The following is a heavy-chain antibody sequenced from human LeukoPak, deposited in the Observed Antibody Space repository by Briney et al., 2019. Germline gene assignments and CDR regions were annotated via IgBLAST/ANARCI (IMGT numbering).Heavy chain of an antibody. V-gene: IGHV3-23*01. Sequence: GGSLRLSCTASGFTFSSYAMSWVRQAPGKGLEWVSAISGSGGSTYYADSVKGRFTISRDNSKNTLYLQMNSLRAEDTAVYYCAKSRLWFGELLNWGQGTLVTVSS. D-gene: IGHD3-10*01. J-gene: IGHJ4*02. CDR3: AKSRLWFGELLN. CDR1: GFTFSSYA. CDR2: ISGSGGST.